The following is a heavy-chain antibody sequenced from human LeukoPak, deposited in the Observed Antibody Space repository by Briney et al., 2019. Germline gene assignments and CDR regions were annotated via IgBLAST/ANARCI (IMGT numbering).Heavy chain of an antibody. J-gene: IGHJ4*02. CDR1: GFIFDGYA. Sequence: GGSLRLSCAASGFIFDGYAMNWVRQAPGKGLEWVAQVSKDGSATFYADSVRGRFTISRDNSKNTLSLQMDNLRVDDTAVYFCATGRVQLDYWGQGALVSVS. D-gene: IGHD3-10*01. CDR2: VSKDGSAT. CDR3: ATGRVQLDY. V-gene: IGHV3-30*03.